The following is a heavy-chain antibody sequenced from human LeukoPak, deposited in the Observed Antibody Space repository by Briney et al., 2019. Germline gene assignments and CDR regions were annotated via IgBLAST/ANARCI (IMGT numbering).Heavy chain of an antibody. D-gene: IGHD5-12*01. J-gene: IGHJ4*02. CDR2: ISSSGSTI. Sequence: QPGGSLRLSCAASGFTFSSYEMNWVRQAPGKGLEWVSYISSSGSTIYYANSGKGRFTISRDNAKNSLYLQMNSLRAEDTAVYYCARFASIDYFDYWGQGTLVTVSS. CDR1: GFTFSSYE. V-gene: IGHV3-48*03. CDR3: ARFASIDYFDY.